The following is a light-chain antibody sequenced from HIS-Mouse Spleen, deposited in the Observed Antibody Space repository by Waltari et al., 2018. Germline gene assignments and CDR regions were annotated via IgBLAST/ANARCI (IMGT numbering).Light chain of an antibody. Sequence: QSALTQPASVSGSPGHSITISCTAPSSVAVGYNSVSSYQQHPGNAPKLMFYEVSSRPSGVSNRFSGSKSGNTASLTISGLQAEDEADYYCSSYTSSSTLWVFGGGTKLTVL. CDR3: SSYTSSSTLWV. CDR1: SSVAVGYNS. CDR2: EVS. V-gene: IGLV2-14*01. J-gene: IGLJ3*02.